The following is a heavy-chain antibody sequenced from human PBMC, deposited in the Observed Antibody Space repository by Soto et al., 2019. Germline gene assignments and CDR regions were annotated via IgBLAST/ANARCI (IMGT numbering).Heavy chain of an antibody. CDR2: INIYGNST. CDR3: VRDVEIPLSFDY. D-gene: IGHD2-21*01. J-gene: IGHJ4*02. V-gene: IGHV3-74*01. Sequence: EVQLVESGGGLVQPGGSLRLSCAASGFTFTNYWMHWVRQAPGKGLVWVARINIYGNSTTYADSVKGRFTISRDNAKNTLCLQMNSLRAEDTAVYYCVRDVEIPLSFDYWGQGTLVTVSS. CDR1: GFTFTNYW.